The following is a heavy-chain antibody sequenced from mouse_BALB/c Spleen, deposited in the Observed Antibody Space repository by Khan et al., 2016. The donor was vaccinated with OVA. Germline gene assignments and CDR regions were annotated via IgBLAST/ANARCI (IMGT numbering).Heavy chain of an antibody. D-gene: IGHD6-1*01. CDR3: ARSPPLALGDY. Sequence: QVQLQQSGAELAKPGASVKMSCKASGYTFTNYWMHWVKQRPGQGLEWIGYIIPSTGYTEYNQKFRDKATLTADKSSTTAYMQLSSRTSEDSAVXYCARSPPLALGDYWGQGTSVTVSS. CDR1: GYTFTNYW. J-gene: IGHJ4*01. V-gene: IGHV1-7*01. CDR2: IIPSTGYT.